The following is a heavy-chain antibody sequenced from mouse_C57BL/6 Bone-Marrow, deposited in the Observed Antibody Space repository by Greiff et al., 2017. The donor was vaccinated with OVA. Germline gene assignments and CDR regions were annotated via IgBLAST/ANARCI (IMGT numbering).Heavy chain of an antibody. CDR1: GFNIKNTY. CDR2: IDPANGNT. CDR3: ARNPFYYGSRGNYFDY. J-gene: IGHJ2*01. Sequence: VQLQQSVAELVRPGASVKLSCTASGFNIKNTYMHWVKQRPEQGLEWIGRIDPANGNTKYAPKFQGKATIAADTSSNTAYLQLSSLTSEDTAIYYCARNPFYYGSRGNYFDYWGQGTTLTVSS. D-gene: IGHD1-1*01. V-gene: IGHV14-3*01.